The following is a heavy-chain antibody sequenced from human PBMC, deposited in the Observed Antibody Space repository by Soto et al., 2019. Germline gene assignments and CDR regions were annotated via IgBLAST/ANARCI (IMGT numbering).Heavy chain of an antibody. CDR3: ARVDYDFWSGYYLTYYYYGMDV. V-gene: IGHV3-11*06. CDR1: GFTFSDYY. D-gene: IGHD3-3*01. J-gene: IGHJ6*02. Sequence: PGGSLRLSCAASGFTFSDYYMSWIRQAPGKGPEWVSYISSSSSYTNYADSVKGRFTISRDNAKNSLYLQMNSLRAEDTAVYYCARVDYDFWSGYYLTYYYYGMDVWGQGTTVTVSS. CDR2: ISSSSSYT.